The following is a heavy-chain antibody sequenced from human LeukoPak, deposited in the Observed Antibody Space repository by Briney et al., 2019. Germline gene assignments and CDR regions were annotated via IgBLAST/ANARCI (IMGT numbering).Heavy chain of an antibody. CDR2: ISGGSDYI. V-gene: IGHV3-21*01. CDR3: ARWGLGPSFDY. Sequence: PAGSLRLSCAASGFTFSDYSMTWVRQAPGKGLEWVSYISGGSDYIFYTDSVKGRFTISRDNAKKSLYLQLNSLRVEDTAVYYCARWGLGPSFDYWGQGTRVTVSS. D-gene: IGHD1-26*01. J-gene: IGHJ4*02. CDR1: GFTFSDYS.